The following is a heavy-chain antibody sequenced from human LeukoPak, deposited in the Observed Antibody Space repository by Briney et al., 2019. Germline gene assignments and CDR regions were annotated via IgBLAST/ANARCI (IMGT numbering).Heavy chain of an antibody. CDR3: ANIGSSTFGSTGF. J-gene: IGHJ4*02. V-gene: IGHV3-23*01. D-gene: IGHD3-16*01. CDR2: ISDSGGST. Sequence: GGSLRLSCAASGFTFSSDAMTWVRQAPGKGLKWVSSISDSGGSTYYADSVKGRFTISRDNSKNTLYLQMDSLRAEDTAAYYCANIGSSTFGSTGFWGQGTLVTVSS. CDR1: GFTFSSDA.